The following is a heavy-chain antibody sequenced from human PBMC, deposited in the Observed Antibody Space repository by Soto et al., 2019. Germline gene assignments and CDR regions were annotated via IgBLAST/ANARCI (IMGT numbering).Heavy chain of an antibody. CDR1: GFAFNKFG. CDR3: AKGGEVGGVLGDH. Sequence: QVQLVESGGGVVQPGTSLRLSCEASGFAFNKFGMHWVRQAPCKGLEWVAFISYDGSYQYYADSVQGRLTITRDNSMTTLKMQLNSLRREDTAVYYCAKGGEVGGVLGDHWGQGTLVTVSS. V-gene: IGHV3-30*18. CDR2: ISYDGSYQ. D-gene: IGHD1-26*01. J-gene: IGHJ4*02.